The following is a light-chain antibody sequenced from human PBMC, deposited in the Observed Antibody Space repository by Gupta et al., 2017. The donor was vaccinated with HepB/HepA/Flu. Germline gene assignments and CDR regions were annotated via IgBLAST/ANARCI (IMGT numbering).Light chain of an antibody. Sequence: EIVLTQSPGTLSLSPGERATLSCRASQSVSNNYLAWYQQKPGQAPSLLIYGASSRATGIPDRFSGSGSGTDFTLTVSRLEAEDFAVNYCQQYGSSPLTFGGGTKVEIK. CDR3: QQYGSSPLT. J-gene: IGKJ4*01. CDR2: GAS. CDR1: QSVSNNY. V-gene: IGKV3-20*01.